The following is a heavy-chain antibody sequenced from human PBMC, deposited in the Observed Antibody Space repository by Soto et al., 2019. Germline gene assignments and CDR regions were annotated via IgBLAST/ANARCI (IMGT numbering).Heavy chain of an antibody. V-gene: IGHV4-59*01. CDR1: GGSISSYY. CDR3: ARRRDFWSGYLDY. Sequence: SSETLSLTCTVSGGSISSYYRSWIRQPPGKGLEWIGYIYYSGSTNYNPSLKSRVTISVDTSKNQFSLKLSSVTAADTAVYYCARRRDFWSGYLDYWGQGTLVTVSS. J-gene: IGHJ4*02. CDR2: IYYSGST. D-gene: IGHD3-3*01.